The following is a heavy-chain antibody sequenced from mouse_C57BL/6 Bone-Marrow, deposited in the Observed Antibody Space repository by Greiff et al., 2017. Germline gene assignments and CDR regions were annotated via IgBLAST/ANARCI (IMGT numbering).Heavy chain of an antibody. J-gene: IGHJ3*01. CDR1: GFTFTSYW. CDR2: IHPNSGST. CDR3: ARVGFAY. V-gene: IGHV1-64*01. Sequence: QVQLLQSGAELVKPGASVKLSCKASGFTFTSYWMSWVKQRPGQGLEWIGMIHPNSGSTNYNEKFKSKATLTVDKSSSTAYMQLSSLTSEDSAVYYCARVGFAYWGQGTLVTVSA.